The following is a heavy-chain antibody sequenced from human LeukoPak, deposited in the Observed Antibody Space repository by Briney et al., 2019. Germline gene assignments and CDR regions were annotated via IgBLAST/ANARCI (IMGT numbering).Heavy chain of an antibody. J-gene: IGHJ4*02. Sequence: GGSLRLSCAASGFTFSSYAMHWVRQAPGKGLEWVAVISYDGSNKYYADSVKGRFTISRDNSKNTLYLQMNSLRAEDTAVYYCAGGSGGDCWGQGTLVTVSS. D-gene: IGHD2-15*01. CDR2: ISYDGSNK. V-gene: IGHV3-30-3*01. CDR1: GFTFSSYA. CDR3: AGGSGGDC.